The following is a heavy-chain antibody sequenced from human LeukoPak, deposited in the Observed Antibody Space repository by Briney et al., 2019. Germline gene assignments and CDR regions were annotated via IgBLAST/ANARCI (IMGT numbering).Heavy chain of an antibody. CDR2: ISGSGGST. D-gene: IGHD6-13*01. Sequence: PGGSLRLSCAASGFTFSSYWMSWVRQAPGKGLEWVSAISGSGGSTYYADSVKGRFTFSRDNSKNTLYLQMNSLRAEDTAVYYCARVRVGYSSSWYVSDYWGQGTLVTVSS. V-gene: IGHV3-23*01. CDR1: GFTFSSYW. CDR3: ARVRVGYSSSWYVSDY. J-gene: IGHJ4*02.